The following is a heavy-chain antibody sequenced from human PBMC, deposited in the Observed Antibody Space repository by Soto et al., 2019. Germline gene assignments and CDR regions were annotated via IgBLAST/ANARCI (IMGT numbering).Heavy chain of an antibody. CDR2: IYHSGST. V-gene: IGHV4-30-2*01. J-gene: IGHJ4*01. CDR3: AREAARPKNYFDY. D-gene: IGHD6-6*01. Sequence: SETLSLTCAVSGGSIGSGGYSWIWIRQPPGKGLEWIGYIYHSGSTYYNPSLKSRVTISVDRSKNQFSLKLSSVTAADTAVYYCAREAARPKNYFDYWGQGTLVTVSS. CDR1: GGSIGSGGYS.